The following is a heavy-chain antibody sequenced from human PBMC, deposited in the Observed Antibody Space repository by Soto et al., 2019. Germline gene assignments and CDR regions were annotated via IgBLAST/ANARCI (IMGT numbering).Heavy chain of an antibody. Sequence: PVGSLRLSCAASGFTFSSYAMSWVRQAPGKGLEWVSAISGSGGSTYYADSVKGRFTISRDNSRNILYLQMNSLRAEDTAVYYCAKATSDSSRWFFDYWGRGTLVTVSS. J-gene: IGHJ4*02. CDR3: AKATSDSSRWFFDY. V-gene: IGHV3-23*01. CDR2: ISGSGGST. D-gene: IGHD6-13*01. CDR1: GFTFSSYA.